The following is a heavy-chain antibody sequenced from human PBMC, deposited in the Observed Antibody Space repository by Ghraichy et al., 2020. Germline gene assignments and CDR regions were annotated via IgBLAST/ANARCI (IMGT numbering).Heavy chain of an antibody. J-gene: IGHJ3*02. Sequence: GGSLRLSCAASGFTFSDYYMSWIRQAPGKGLEWVSHISSTGVSIHYADSVKGRFTISRDNAKNSLFLEMNSLRAEDTAVYYCVRGTPLYVWASYRTDGFDIWGQGTMVTVSS. CDR3: VRGTPLYVWASYRTDGFDI. CDR1: GFTFSDYY. V-gene: IGHV3-11*01. D-gene: IGHD3-16*02. CDR2: ISSTGVSI.